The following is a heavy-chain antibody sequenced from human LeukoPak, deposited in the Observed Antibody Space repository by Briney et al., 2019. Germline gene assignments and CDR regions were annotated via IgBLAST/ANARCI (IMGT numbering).Heavy chain of an antibody. CDR3: ATSSHYYDSSGADY. CDR2: IIPIFGTA. J-gene: IGHJ4*02. D-gene: IGHD3-22*01. V-gene: IGHV1-69*05. CDR1: GGTFSSYA. Sequence: ASLKVSCKASGGTFSSYAISWVRQAPGQGLEWMGRIIPIFGTANYAQKFQGRVTITTDESTSTAYMELSSLRSEDTAVYYCATSSHYYDSSGADYWGQGTLVTVSS.